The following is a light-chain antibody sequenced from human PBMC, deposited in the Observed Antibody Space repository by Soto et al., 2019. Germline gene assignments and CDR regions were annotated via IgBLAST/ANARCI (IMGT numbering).Light chain of an antibody. CDR3: QQYGTSPRT. J-gene: IGKJ2*01. V-gene: IGKV3-20*01. CDR1: QRVSSSY. CDR2: GAS. Sequence: ERVVTQAPGTLSLSPGERATLSCRVSQRVSSSYLAGYQQKPGQAPRLLMYGASSRATGIPDSFSGSGSGTAITLTISRLEPADFAVYFCQQYGTSPRTFGQGTKLEI.